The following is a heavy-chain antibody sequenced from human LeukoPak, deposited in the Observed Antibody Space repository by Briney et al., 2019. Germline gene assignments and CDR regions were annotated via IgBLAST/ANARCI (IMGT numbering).Heavy chain of an antibody. J-gene: IGHJ3*02. V-gene: IGHV4-59*08. D-gene: IGHD3-16*01. CDR1: GGSISSYY. CDR3: ARHVCLLDAFDI. Sequence: SETLSLTCTVSGGSISSYYWSWIRQPPGKGLEWIGYIYYSGSTNYNPSLKSRVTISVDTSKNQFSLKLSSVTAADTAVYYCARHVCLLDAFDIWGQGTMVTVSS. CDR2: IYYSGST.